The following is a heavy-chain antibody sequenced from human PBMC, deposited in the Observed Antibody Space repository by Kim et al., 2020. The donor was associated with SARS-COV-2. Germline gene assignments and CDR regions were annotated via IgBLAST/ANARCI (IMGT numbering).Heavy chain of an antibody. CDR2: IYYSGST. J-gene: IGHJ6*02. D-gene: IGHD3-10*01. V-gene: IGHV4-59*01. CDR1: GGSISSYY. CDR3: ARGLLGGGSGSYWDYYYYYYGMDV. Sequence: SETLSLTCTVSGGSISSYYWSWIRQPPGKGLEWIGYIYYSGSTNYNPSLKSRVTISVDTSKNKFSLKLSSVTAADTAVYYCARGLLGGGSGSYWDYYYYYYGMDVWGQGTTVTVSS.